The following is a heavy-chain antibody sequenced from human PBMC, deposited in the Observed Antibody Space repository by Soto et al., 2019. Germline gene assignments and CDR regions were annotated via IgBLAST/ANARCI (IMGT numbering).Heavy chain of an antibody. J-gene: IGHJ4*02. CDR2: MSYEGSNE. Sequence: QVQLVESGGGVVQPGRSLRLSCAASGFTFSHYAMHWVRQAPGKGLEWVSLMSYEGSNEYYADSVKGRFTISRDNSKNTLYLQMNSLRAEDTAVYYCAKDGSHNFDYWGQETRVTVSS. CDR3: AKDGSHNFDY. CDR1: GFTFSHYA. D-gene: IGHD1-26*01. V-gene: IGHV3-30*18.